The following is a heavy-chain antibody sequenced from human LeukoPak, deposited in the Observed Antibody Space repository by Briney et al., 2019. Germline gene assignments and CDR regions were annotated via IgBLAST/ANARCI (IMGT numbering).Heavy chain of an antibody. CDR3: ARHSGMFSPDCSSTSCPSSVYYYMDV. CDR2: IYYSGST. D-gene: IGHD2-2*01. V-gene: IGHV4-59*01. J-gene: IGHJ6*03. CDR1: GGSISSYY. Sequence: SETLSLTCTVSGGSISSYYWSWLRQPPGKGLEWIGYIYYSGSTNYNPSLKSRVTISVDTSKNQFSLKLSSVTAADTAVYYCARHSGMFSPDCSSTSCPSSVYYYMDVWGKGTTVTVSS.